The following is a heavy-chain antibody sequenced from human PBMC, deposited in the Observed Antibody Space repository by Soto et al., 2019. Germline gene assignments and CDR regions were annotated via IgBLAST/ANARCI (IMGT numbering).Heavy chain of an antibody. V-gene: IGHV1-69*13. CDR2: IIPIFGTA. J-gene: IGHJ6*02. Sequence: SVKVSCKASGGTFSSYAISWVRQAPGQGLEWMGGIIPIFGTANYAQKFQGRVTITADESTSTAYMELSSLRSEDTAVYYCARDKVTKGLDIVLVPAANYYYYGMDVWGQGTKVTVSS. CDR1: GGTFSSYA. CDR3: ARDKVTKGLDIVLVPAANYYYYGMDV. D-gene: IGHD2-2*03.